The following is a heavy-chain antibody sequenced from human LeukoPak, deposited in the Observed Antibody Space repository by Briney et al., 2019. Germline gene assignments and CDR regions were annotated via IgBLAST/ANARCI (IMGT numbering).Heavy chain of an antibody. CDR1: GYTFTSYG. Sequence: ASVTVSCKASGYTFTSYGISWVRQARGEGLERMGWISAYNGNTNYAQKLQGRVTMTTDTSTSTAYMELRSLRSDDTAVYYCARNRPYCGGDCYSNDYWGQGTPVTVSS. V-gene: IGHV1-18*01. J-gene: IGHJ4*02. D-gene: IGHD2-21*02. CDR2: ISAYNGNT. CDR3: ARNRPYCGGDCYSNDY.